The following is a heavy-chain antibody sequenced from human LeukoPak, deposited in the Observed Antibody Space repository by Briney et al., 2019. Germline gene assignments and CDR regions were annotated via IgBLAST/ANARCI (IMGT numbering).Heavy chain of an antibody. V-gene: IGHV3-23*01. J-gene: IGHJ6*02. D-gene: IGHD2-21*02. CDR1: GFTFSTYP. Sequence: GGSLRLSCAASGFTFSTYPMSWVRQAPGKGLEWVSVISGGGTSTYYADSVKGRFTISRDNSRNTLYLQINGLRAEDTAIYYCVHCGGDCYPCCGMDVWGQGTTVTVSS. CDR3: VHCGGDCYPCCGMDV. CDR2: ISGGGTST.